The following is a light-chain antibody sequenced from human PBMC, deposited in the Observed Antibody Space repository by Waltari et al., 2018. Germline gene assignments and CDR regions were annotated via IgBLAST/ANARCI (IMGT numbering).Light chain of an antibody. CDR3: QQYYTIPYT. V-gene: IGKV4-1*01. CDR2: WAS. Sequence: DIVMTQSPDSLAVSLGERATINCRSSPTVFDSSTNKNYVAWYQQKAGHPPKLLIYWASTRESGVPDRFSGSESGTEFTLTVSSLQAEDVAIYYCQQYYTIPYTFGQGTKLEI. CDR1: PTVFDSSTNKNY. J-gene: IGKJ2*01.